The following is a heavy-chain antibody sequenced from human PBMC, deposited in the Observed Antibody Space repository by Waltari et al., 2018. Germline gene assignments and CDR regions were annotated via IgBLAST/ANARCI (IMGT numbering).Heavy chain of an antibody. D-gene: IGHD3-3*01. CDR2: IYYSGST. V-gene: IGHV4-39*01. J-gene: IGHJ3*02. Sequence: QLQLQESGPGLVKPSETLSLTCTVSGGSISSSSYYWGWIRQPPGKGLEWIGSIYYSGSTYSNPSLTSRVTISVDTSKNQFSLKLSSVSAADTAVYYCSIIPRPAIFGVPYDAFDIWGQGTMVTVSS. CDR1: GGSISSSSYY. CDR3: SIIPRPAIFGVPYDAFDI.